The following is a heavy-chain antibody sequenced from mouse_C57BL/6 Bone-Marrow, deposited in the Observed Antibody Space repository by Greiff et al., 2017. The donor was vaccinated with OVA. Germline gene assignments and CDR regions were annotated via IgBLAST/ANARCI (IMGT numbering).Heavy chain of an antibody. V-gene: IGHV1-76*01. CDR3: ARADYYGSSYDAMDY. D-gene: IGHD1-1*01. CDR2: IYPGSGNT. CDR1: GYTFTDYY. Sequence: QVQLQQSGAELVRPGASVKLSCKASGYTFTDYYINWVKQRPGQGLEWIARIYPGSGNTYYNEKFKGKATLTAEKSSSTAYMQLSNLTSEDSAVYFCARADYYGSSYDAMDYWGQGTSVTVSS. J-gene: IGHJ4*01.